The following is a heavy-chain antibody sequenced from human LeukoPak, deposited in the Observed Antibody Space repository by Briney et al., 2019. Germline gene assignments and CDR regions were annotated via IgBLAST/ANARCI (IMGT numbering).Heavy chain of an antibody. CDR3: ARGSMVVVVAATPLLHDY. CDR1: GYTFTGYY. V-gene: IGHV1-2*02. D-gene: IGHD2-15*01. CDR2: INPNSGGT. Sequence: ASVKVSCKASGYTFTGYYMHWVRQAPGQGLEWMGWINPNSGGTNYAQKFQGRVTMTRDTSISTAYMELSRLRSDDTAVYYCARGSMVVVVAATPLLHDYWGQGTLVTVSS. J-gene: IGHJ4*02.